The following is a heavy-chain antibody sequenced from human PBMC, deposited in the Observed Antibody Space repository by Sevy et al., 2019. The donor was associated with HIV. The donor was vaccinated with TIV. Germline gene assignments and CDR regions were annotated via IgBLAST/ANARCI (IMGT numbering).Heavy chain of an antibody. V-gene: IGHV3-21*01. CDR1: GFTFSTYT. CDR3: ARPYGSGSWEAFDI. Sequence: GGSLRLSCAASGFTFSTYTMNWVRQAPGKGLEWDSSISSSSNYIYYADSVKGRFTISRDNAKNSLYLQMNSLRAEDTAVYYCARPYGSGSWEAFDIWGQGTMVTVSS. CDR2: ISSSSNYI. J-gene: IGHJ3*02. D-gene: IGHD3-10*01.